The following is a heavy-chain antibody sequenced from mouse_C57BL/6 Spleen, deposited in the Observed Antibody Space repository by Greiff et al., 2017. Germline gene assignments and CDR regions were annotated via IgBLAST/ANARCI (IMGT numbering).Heavy chain of an antibody. CDR1: GYTFTSYT. CDR2: INPSSGYT. CDR3: ARDYGNFFDD. J-gene: IGHJ2*01. Sequence: QVQLQQSGADLARPGASVKMSCKASGYTFTSYTMHWVNQRPGQGLEWIGNINPSSGYTKYNQKFKDKSTLTADKSSSTAYMQLSSLTSEDSAVYDCARDYGNFFDDWGQGTTLTVSS. V-gene: IGHV1-4*01. D-gene: IGHD2-1*01.